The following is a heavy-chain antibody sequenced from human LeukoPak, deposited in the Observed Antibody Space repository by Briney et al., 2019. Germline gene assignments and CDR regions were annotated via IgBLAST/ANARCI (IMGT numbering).Heavy chain of an antibody. J-gene: IGHJ5*02. V-gene: IGHV4-34*01. CDR1: GGSISSYY. CDR3: ARKKYGWFDP. CDR2: INHSGST. Sequence: PSETLSLTRTVSGGSISSYYWSWIRQPAGKGLEWIGEINHSGSTNYNPSLKSRVTISVDTSKNQFSLKLSSVTAADTAVYYCARKKYGWFDPWGQGTLVTVSS. D-gene: IGHD4-17*01.